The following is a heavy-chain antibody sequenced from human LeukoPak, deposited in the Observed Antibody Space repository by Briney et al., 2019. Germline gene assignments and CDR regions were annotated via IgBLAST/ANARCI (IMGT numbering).Heavy chain of an antibody. CDR2: ISAYNGNT. CDR1: GYTFTSYG. Sequence: ASVRVSCTASGYTFTSYGISWVRQAPGQGLEWMGWISAYNGNTNYAEKLQGRFTMTRDTSTSTAYMELRSLRSDDTAVYYCARRGTYSYDSSGSDYWGQGNLVTVSS. J-gene: IGHJ4*02. V-gene: IGHV1-18*01. CDR3: ARRGTYSYDSSGSDY. D-gene: IGHD3-22*01.